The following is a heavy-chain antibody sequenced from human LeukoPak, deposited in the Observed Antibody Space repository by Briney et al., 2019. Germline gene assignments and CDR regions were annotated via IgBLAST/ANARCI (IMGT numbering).Heavy chain of an antibody. D-gene: IGHD4-17*01. CDR1: GYTFVNYG. CDR3: ARDEAYGDYNNWFDP. Sequence: ASVKVSCKASGYTFVNYGISWVRQAPGQGLEWMGWISAYNGNTNYAQKFQGRVTITTDTSTSTAYVELRSLRSDDTAVYYCARDEAYGDYNNWFDPWGQGTLVTVS. J-gene: IGHJ5*02. V-gene: IGHV1-18*01. CDR2: ISAYNGNT.